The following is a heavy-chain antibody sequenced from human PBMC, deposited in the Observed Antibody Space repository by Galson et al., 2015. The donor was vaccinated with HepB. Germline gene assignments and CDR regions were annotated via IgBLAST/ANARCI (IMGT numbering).Heavy chain of an antibody. J-gene: IGHJ4*02. D-gene: IGHD5-18*01. Sequence: SLRLSCAASGFTFSSSVMNWVRQAPGKGLEWVSTISGSADSTYYADSVKGRFTISRDNSKNTLYLQMNSLRAEDTAVYYCAKDGGKAMAKGFDYWGQGTLVTVSS. CDR3: AKDGGKAMAKGFDY. CDR1: GFTFSSSV. CDR2: ISGSADST. V-gene: IGHV3-23*01.